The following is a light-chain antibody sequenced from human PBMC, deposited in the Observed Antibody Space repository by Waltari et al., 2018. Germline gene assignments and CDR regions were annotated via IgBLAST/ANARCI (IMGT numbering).Light chain of an antibody. CDR1: SSNIAAGYA. J-gene: IGLJ3*02. CDR3: QCYDSSLSGSV. CDR2: GNT. Sequence: QSVLTQPPSVSGAPGQRVTISCTGSSSNIAAGYAVHWYQQLPGTAPKLLIYGNTNRPSGVPDRFSGSKSGTSASLAITGLQAEDEADYYCQCYDSSLSGSVFGGGTKLTVL. V-gene: IGLV1-40*01.